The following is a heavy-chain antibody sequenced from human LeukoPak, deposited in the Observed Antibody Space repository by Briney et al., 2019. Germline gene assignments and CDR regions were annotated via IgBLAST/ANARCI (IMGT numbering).Heavy chain of an antibody. D-gene: IGHD2-2*01. V-gene: IGHV1-2*02. CDR1: GYTFTGYY. CDR2: INPNSGGT. Sequence: ASVKVSCKASGYTFTGYYMHWVRQAPGQGLEWMGWINPNSGGTNYAQKFQGRVTMTRDTSISTAYMELSRLRSDDTAVYYCARGADIVVVPAAMREEPLDYWGQGTLVTVSS. J-gene: IGHJ4*02. CDR3: ARGADIVVVPAAMREEPLDY.